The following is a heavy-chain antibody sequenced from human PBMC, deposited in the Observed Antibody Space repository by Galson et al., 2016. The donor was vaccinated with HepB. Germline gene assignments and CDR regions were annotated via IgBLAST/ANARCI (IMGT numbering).Heavy chain of an antibody. Sequence: QSGAEVKKPGESLRITCQGSGYNFATYWIAWVRQMSGNGLEWMVIVYPDDADNKYSPPFQGQVTISADKSINTAYLQWSSLQASDSAIYDCARQETSVAGYYLYYGMDVWGKGTTVTVSS. CDR3: ARQETSVAGYYLYYGMDV. D-gene: IGHD6-19*01. CDR2: VYPDDADN. J-gene: IGHJ6*04. CDR1: GYNFATYW. V-gene: IGHV5-51*01.